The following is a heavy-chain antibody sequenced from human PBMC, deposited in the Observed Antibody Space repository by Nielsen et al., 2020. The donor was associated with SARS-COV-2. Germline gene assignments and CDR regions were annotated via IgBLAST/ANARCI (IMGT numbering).Heavy chain of an antibody. CDR2: IYYSGST. CDR3: ARESLAAATPNNWFDP. J-gene: IGHJ5*02. Sequence: SETLSLTCTVSGGSISSSSYYWGWIRQPPGKGLEWIGSIYYSGSTYYNPSLKSRVTISVDTSKNQFSLKLSSVTAADTAAYYCARESLAAATPNNWFDPWGQGTLVTVSS. D-gene: IGHD6-13*01. V-gene: IGHV4-39*07. CDR1: GGSISSSSYY.